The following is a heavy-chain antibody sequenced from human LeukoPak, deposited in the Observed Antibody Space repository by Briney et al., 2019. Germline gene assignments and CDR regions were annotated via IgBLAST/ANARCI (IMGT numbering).Heavy chain of an antibody. J-gene: IGHJ3*01. CDR1: GFSFGSHW. Sequence: GRSLRLSCAASGFSFGSHWMNWVRQAPGKGLGWVAIINQNGGSIGYGDSVKGRFTISRDNAQSSLYLQMNSLRAEDTAVYYCARDQAGGAYDLWGQGTMVTVSS. V-gene: IGHV3-7*03. CDR3: ARDQAGGAYDL. CDR2: INQNGGSI.